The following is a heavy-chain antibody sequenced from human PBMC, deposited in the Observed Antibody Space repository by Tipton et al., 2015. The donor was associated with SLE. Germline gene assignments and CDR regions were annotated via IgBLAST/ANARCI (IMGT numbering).Heavy chain of an antibody. Sequence: TLSLTCDVSGVSVTSKRYYWGWIRQTPGKGLEWIASNSGVTYSNPSLKSRVSVSVAPSKNQFSLKLSSVTAADTAVYYCAREAKYSGSYYNWFDTWGQGTLVTVSP. J-gene: IGHJ5*02. D-gene: IGHD1-26*01. CDR3: AREAKYSGSYYNWFDT. CDR1: GVSVTSKRYY. V-gene: IGHV4-39*02. CDR2: NSGVT.